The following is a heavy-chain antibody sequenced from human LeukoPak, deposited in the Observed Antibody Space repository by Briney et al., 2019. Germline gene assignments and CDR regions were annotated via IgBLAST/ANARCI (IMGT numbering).Heavy chain of an antibody. V-gene: IGHV4-4*07. CDR3: ARDELAAAGGVDYYYYYMDV. CDR1: GGSISSYY. D-gene: IGHD6-13*01. CDR2: IYTSGST. Sequence: PSETLSLTCTVSGGSISSYYWSWIRQPAGKGLEWIGRIYTSGSTNYNPSLKSRVTMSVDTSKNHFSLKLSSVTAADTAVYYCARDELAAAGGVDYYYYYMDVWGKGTTVTVSS. J-gene: IGHJ6*03.